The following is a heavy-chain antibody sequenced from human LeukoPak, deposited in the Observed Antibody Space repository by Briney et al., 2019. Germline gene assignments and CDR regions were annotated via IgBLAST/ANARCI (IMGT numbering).Heavy chain of an antibody. D-gene: IGHD1-26*01. V-gene: IGHV1-2*02. CDR3: ASERSGSYGFDI. J-gene: IGHJ3*02. CDR1: GYTFTGYY. CDR2: INPNSGGT. Sequence: ASVKVPCKASGYTFTGYYMHWVRQAPGQGLEWMGWINPNSGGTNYAQKFQGRVTMTRDTSISTAYMELSRLRSDDTAVYYCASERSGSYGFDIWGQGTMVTVSS.